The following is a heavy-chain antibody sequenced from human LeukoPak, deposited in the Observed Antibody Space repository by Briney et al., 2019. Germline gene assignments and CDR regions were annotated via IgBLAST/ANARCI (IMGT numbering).Heavy chain of an antibody. Sequence: PSETLSLTCAVSGGSISSSSYYWGWIRQPPGKGLEWIGSIYYSGSTYYNPSLKSRVTISVDTSKNQFSLKLSSVTAADTAVYYCAGSGSSSWYGGLGAFDIWGQGTMVTVSS. D-gene: IGHD6-13*01. J-gene: IGHJ3*02. CDR2: IYYSGST. CDR1: GGSISSSSYY. V-gene: IGHV4-39*07. CDR3: AGSGSSSWYGGLGAFDI.